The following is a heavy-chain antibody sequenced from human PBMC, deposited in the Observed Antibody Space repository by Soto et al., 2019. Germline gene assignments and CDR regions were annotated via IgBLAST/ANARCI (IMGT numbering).Heavy chain of an antibody. Sequence: GGSLRLSCAASGFTFDDYAMHWVRQAPGKGRERVSGISWNSGSIGYADSVKGRFTISRDNAKNSLYLQMNSLSAEDTALYYCAKGNPGYSSGFDYWGQGTLVTVSS. D-gene: IGHD6-19*01. CDR1: GFTFDDYA. V-gene: IGHV3-9*01. J-gene: IGHJ4*02. CDR2: ISWNSGSI. CDR3: AKGNPGYSSGFDY.